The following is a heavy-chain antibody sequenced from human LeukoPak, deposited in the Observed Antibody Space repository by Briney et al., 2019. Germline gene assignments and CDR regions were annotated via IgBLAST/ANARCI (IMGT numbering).Heavy chain of an antibody. CDR1: GFTFGNYW. J-gene: IGHJ5*02. CDR3: AKQDRGYSYGYRGNWWFDP. Sequence: GGSLRLSCAASGFTFGNYWMHWVRQAPGKGLLWVSRISDDVSSANYADSVQGRFTISGDNPKNTVYLQMHSLRAEDTAVYYCAKQDRGYSYGYRGNWWFDPWGQGTLVTVSS. D-gene: IGHD5-18*01. V-gene: IGHV3-74*01. CDR2: ISDDVSSA.